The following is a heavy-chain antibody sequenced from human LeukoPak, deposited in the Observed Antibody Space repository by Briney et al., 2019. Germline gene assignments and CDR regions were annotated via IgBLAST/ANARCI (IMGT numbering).Heavy chain of an antibody. J-gene: IGHJ4*02. D-gene: IGHD3-16*01. CDR3: AKALFAITFGGVPSGFDY. CDR2: FSGSGGST. CDR1: GFTFSSYA. V-gene: IGHV3-23*01. Sequence: GGSLRLSCAASGFTFSSYAMSWVRQAPGKGLELVSAFSGSGGSTYYADSVKGRFTISRDNSKNTLYLQMNSLRAEDTAVYYCAKALFAITFGGVPSGFDYWGQGTLVTVSS.